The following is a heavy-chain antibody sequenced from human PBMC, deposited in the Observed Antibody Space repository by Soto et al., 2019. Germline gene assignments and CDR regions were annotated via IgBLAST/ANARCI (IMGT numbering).Heavy chain of an antibody. CDR3: AGTTVTTDSGDY. CDR2: IYHSGST. Sequence: PSETLSLTCAVSSGSISSSNWWSWVRQPPGKGLEWIGEIYHSGSTNYNPSLKSRVTISVDTSKNQFSLKLSSVTAADTAVYYCAGTTVTTDSGDYWGQGTLVTVSS. J-gene: IGHJ4*02. D-gene: IGHD4-17*01. CDR1: SGSISSSNW. V-gene: IGHV4-4*02.